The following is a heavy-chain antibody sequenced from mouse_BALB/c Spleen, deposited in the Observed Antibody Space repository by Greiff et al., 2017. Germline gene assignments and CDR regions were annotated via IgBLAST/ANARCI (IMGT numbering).Heavy chain of an antibody. D-gene: IGHD2-2*01. CDR2: ISYSGST. CDR1: GYSITSDYA. V-gene: IGHV3-2*02. Sequence: EVKLMESGPGLVKPSQSLSLTCTVTGYSITSDYAWNWIRQFPGNKLEWMGYISYSGSTSYNPSLKSRISITRDTSKNQFFLQLNSVTTEDTATYYCAREKGYGYYYWGQGTTLTVSS. CDR3: AREKGYGYYY. J-gene: IGHJ2*01.